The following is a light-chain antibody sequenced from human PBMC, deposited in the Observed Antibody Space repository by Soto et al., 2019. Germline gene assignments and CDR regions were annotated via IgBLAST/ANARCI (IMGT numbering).Light chain of an antibody. CDR3: QQYYSWPPLT. J-gene: IGKJ4*01. CDR2: GAS. V-gene: IGKV3-15*01. Sequence: EIVMTQSPATLSVSPGERATLSCRAIHSVISYLAWYQQKPRQAPRLLSYGASTRATGIPARFSGSGSGTEFTLTISSLQSEDFAVYFCQQYYSWPPLTFGGGTKVDI. CDR1: HSVISY.